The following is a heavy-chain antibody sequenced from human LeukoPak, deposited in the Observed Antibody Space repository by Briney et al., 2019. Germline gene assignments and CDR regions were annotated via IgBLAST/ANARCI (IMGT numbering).Heavy chain of an antibody. CDR1: GFSFSNYV. J-gene: IGHJ4*02. CDR2: ISYGGNNK. D-gene: IGHD2-15*01. CDR3: AKGLQVAEPPDY. Sequence: GGSLRLSCAASGFSFSNYVMYWVRQAPRKGLEWVAVISYGGNNKYYADSVKGRFTISRDNSKNTLYLQMSSLRGEDTAVYYCAKGLQVAEPPDYWGQGILVTVSS. V-gene: IGHV3-30*18.